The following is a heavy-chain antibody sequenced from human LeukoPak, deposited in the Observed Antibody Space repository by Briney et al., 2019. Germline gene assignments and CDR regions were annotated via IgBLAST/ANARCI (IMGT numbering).Heavy chain of an antibody. Sequence: GGSLRLSCAASGFTFSTYGMHWVRQAPGKGLEWVAFIRFDGTNKYYADSVKGRFAISRDSSKNSLYLQMNSLRAEDTAVYYCAKGYCSGSCYNGLDYWGQGTLVTVSS. D-gene: IGHD2-15*01. CDR1: GFTFSTYG. V-gene: IGHV3-30*02. J-gene: IGHJ4*02. CDR2: IRFDGTNK. CDR3: AKGYCSGSCYNGLDY.